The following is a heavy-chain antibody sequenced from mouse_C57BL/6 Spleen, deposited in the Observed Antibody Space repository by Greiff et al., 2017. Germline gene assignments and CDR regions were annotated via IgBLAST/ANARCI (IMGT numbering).Heavy chain of an antibody. J-gene: IGHJ4*01. CDR2: ISSGSSTI. CDR1: GFTFSDYG. Sequence: EVQGVESGGGLVKPGGSLKLSCAASGFTFSDYGMHWVRQAPEKGLEWVAYISSGSSTIYYADTVKGRFTISRDNAKNTLFLQMTSLRPEDTAMYYCARRVEAYAMDYWGQGTSVTVSS. V-gene: IGHV5-17*01. CDR3: ARRVEAYAMDY.